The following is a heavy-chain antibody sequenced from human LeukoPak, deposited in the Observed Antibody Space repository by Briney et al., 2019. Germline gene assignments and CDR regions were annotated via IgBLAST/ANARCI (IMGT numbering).Heavy chain of an antibody. J-gene: IGHJ4*02. CDR1: GFTFSSYA. Sequence: PGGSLILSCVASGFTFSSYAMHWVRQAPGKGLEWVAVISYDGSNKYYADSVKGRFTISRDNSKNTLYLQMNSLRAEDTAVYYCARWGGDDSSGPSGWGQGTLVTVSS. CDR2: ISYDGSNK. D-gene: IGHD6-19*01. CDR3: ARWGGDDSSGPSG. V-gene: IGHV3-30*04.